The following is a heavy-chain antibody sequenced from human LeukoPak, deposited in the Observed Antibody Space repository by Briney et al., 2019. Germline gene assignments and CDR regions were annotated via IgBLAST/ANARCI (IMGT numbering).Heavy chain of an antibody. J-gene: IGHJ4*02. Sequence: PSETLSLTCTVSGGSISSYYWSWIRQPAGKGLEWIGRIYTSGSTNYNPSLKSRVTMSVDTSKNQFSLKLSSVTAADTAVYYCAREQEMATTRGFDYWGQGTLVTVSS. CDR1: GGSISSYY. CDR3: AREQEMATTRGFDY. D-gene: IGHD5-24*01. CDR2: IYTSGST. V-gene: IGHV4-4*07.